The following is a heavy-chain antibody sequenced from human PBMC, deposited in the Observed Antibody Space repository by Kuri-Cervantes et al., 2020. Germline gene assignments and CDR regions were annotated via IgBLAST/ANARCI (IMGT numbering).Heavy chain of an antibody. CDR1: GFAFSSSA. V-gene: IGHV3-23*01. CDR3: ATIGRPDYYGSGSYYNGFDY. CDR2: ISGSGGDT. Sequence: GGSLRLSCAASGFAFSSSAMTWVRQAPQKGLEWVSSISGSGGDTYYADSVKGRFTISRDNSKNTLYLQMNSLRAEDTAVYYCATIGRPDYYGSGSYYNGFDYWGQGTLVTVSS. J-gene: IGHJ4*02. D-gene: IGHD3-10*01.